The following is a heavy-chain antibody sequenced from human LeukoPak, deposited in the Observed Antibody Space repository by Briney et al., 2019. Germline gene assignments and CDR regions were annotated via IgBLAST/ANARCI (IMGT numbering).Heavy chain of an antibody. Sequence: GGSLRLSCAASGFTVSSNYMSWVRQAPGKGLEWVSVIYSGGSTYYADSVKGRFTISRDNSKNTLYLQMNSLRAEDTAVYYCARDRPGVTIFGAHNFWGQGTPVTVSS. CDR3: ARDRPGVTIFGAHNF. CDR2: IYSGGST. D-gene: IGHD3-3*01. CDR1: GFTVSSNY. V-gene: IGHV3-53*05. J-gene: IGHJ4*02.